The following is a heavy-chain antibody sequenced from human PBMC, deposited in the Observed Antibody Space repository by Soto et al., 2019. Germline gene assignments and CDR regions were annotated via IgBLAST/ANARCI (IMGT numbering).Heavy chain of an antibody. Sequence: ASVKVSCKASGGTFSSYTISWVRQAPGQGLEWMGRIIPILGIANYAQKFQGRVTNTADKSTSTAYMELSSLRSEDTAVYYCAELTRPTYYYGSGHPLNWFDPWGQGTLVTVSS. D-gene: IGHD3-10*01. CDR1: GGTFSSYT. J-gene: IGHJ5*02. CDR2: IIPILGIA. V-gene: IGHV1-69*02. CDR3: AELTRPTYYYGSGHPLNWFDP.